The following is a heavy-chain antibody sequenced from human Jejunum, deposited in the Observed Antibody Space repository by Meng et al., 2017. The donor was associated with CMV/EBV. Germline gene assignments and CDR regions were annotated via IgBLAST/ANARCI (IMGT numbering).Heavy chain of an antibody. CDR1: STSE. V-gene: IGHV3-48*03. D-gene: IGHD3-10*01. Sequence: STSEMNWVRQAAGKGLEWVSYISSSGTPVYYADSVKGRFTISRDNAKNSLYLQMNSLRAEDTAVYYCARDRFFGDDGSGAYFHDYWGQGTLVTVSS. CDR2: ISSSGTPV. CDR3: ARDRFFGDDGSGAYFHDY. J-gene: IGHJ4*02.